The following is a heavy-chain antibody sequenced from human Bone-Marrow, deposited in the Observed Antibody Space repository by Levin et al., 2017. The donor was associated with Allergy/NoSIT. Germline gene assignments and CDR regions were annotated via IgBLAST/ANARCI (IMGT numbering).Heavy chain of an antibody. Sequence: SQTLSLPCSVSGGSISGYYWTWIRQPPGKGLEWIANMYSSANINYNPSLKSRVTISLDTSKKVISLKMRSLTDADTAVYFCARGTHDSQSSGYYYFDSWGHGTLVTVSS. CDR2: MYSSANI. CDR1: GGSISGYY. J-gene: IGHJ4*01. D-gene: IGHD3-22*01. CDR3: ARGTHDSQSSGYYYFDS. V-gene: IGHV4-59*03.